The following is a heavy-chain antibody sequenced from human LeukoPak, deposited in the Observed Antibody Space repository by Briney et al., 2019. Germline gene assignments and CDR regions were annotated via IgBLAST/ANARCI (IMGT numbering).Heavy chain of an antibody. D-gene: IGHD2-15*01. CDR1: GGSISSYY. CDR3: ARAPLRYCSGGSCDRNYYIYGMDV. CDR2: IYYSGST. J-gene: IGHJ6*02. Sequence: SETLSLTCTVSGGSISSYYWSWIRQPPGKGLEWIGYIYYSGSTNYNPSLKSRVTISVDTSKSQFSLNLSSVTAADTAVYYCARAPLRYCSGGSCDRNYYIYGMDVWGQGTTVTVSS. V-gene: IGHV4-59*01.